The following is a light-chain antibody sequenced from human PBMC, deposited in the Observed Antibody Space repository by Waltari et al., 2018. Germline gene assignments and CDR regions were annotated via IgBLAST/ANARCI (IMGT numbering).Light chain of an antibody. J-gene: IGLJ2*01. CDR3: QTWDTDNHVV. Sequence: QLVLTQSPSASASLGASVKLTCTLSSRHSNYAIAWHQQQPKKGPRYLMKLNSDGSHTRGDWIPDRFSGSSSGAERFLTSSRLQSEDEADYYCQTWDTDNHVVFGGGTKLIVL. CDR2: LNSDGSH. CDR1: SRHSNYA. V-gene: IGLV4-69*01.